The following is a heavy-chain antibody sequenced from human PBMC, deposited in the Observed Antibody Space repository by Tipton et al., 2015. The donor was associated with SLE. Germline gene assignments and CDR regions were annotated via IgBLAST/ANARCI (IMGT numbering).Heavy chain of an antibody. CDR2: IYYSGST. J-gene: IGHJ3*02. Sequence: TLSLTCTVSGGSISSYYWSWIRQPPGQGLESIGYIYYSGSTNYNPSLKSRVTISVDTSKNQFSLKLSSVTAADTAVYYCARVSSSWTTGGAFDIWGQGTMVTVSS. D-gene: IGHD6-13*01. V-gene: IGHV4-59*01. CDR3: ARVSSSWTTGGAFDI. CDR1: GGSISSYY.